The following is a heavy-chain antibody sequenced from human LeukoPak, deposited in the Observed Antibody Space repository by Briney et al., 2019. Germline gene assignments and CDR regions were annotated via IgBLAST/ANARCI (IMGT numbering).Heavy chain of an antibody. J-gene: IGHJ4*02. V-gene: IGHV1-3*01. D-gene: IGHD3-10*01. CDR3: ARDRGGSGSYLGRYLNY. Sequence: GASVKVSCKASGYTFTSYAMHWVRQAPGQRLEWMGWINAGNGNTKYSQKSQGRVTITRDTSASTAYMELSSLRSEDTAVYYCARDRGGSGSYLGRYLNYWGRGTLVTVSS. CDR2: INAGNGNT. CDR1: GYTFTSYA.